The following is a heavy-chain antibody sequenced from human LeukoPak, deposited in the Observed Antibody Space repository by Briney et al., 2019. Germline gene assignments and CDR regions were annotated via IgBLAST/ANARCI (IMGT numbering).Heavy chain of an antibody. J-gene: IGHJ3*02. V-gene: IGHV3-30*02. CDR1: GFTFSSYG. CDR3: AKYDSSGLLAFDI. D-gene: IGHD3-22*01. Sequence: GGSLRLSCAASGFTFSSYGMHWVRQAPGKGLEWVAFIRYDGSYKYYADSVKGRFTISRDNSKDTLYLQMNSLRAEDTAVYYCAKYDSSGLLAFDIWGQGTMVTVSS. CDR2: IRYDGSYK.